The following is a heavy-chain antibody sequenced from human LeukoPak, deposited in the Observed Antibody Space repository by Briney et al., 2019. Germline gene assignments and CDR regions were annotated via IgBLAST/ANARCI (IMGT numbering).Heavy chain of an antibody. Sequence: GASVKASCKASGYTFTSYGISWVRQAPGQGLEWMGWISAYNGNTNYAQKLQGRVTMTTDTSTSTAYMELRSLRSDDTAVYYCARGFVPSGGSSRFDYWGQGTLVTVSS. CDR2: ISAYNGNT. J-gene: IGHJ4*02. D-gene: IGHD1-26*01. CDR3: ARGFVPSGGSSRFDY. CDR1: GYTFTSYG. V-gene: IGHV1-18*01.